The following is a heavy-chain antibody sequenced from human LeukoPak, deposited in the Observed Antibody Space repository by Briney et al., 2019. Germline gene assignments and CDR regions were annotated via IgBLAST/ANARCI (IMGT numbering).Heavy chain of an antibody. CDR2: ISSSSSTK. V-gene: IGHV3-48*04. CDR3: ARDVGGYQRGYFNY. D-gene: IGHD3-22*01. Sequence: GGSLRLSCEASGFTFSDYGMYWVRQAPGKGLEWVADISSSSSTKFYADSVKGRFTISRDNAKNSVYLQMNSLRVEDTAVYFCARDVGGYQRGYFNYLGQGTLVTVSS. J-gene: IGHJ4*02. CDR1: GFTFSDYG.